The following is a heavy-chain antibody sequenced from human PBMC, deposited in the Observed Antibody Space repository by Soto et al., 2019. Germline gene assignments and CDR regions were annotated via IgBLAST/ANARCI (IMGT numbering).Heavy chain of an antibody. D-gene: IGHD3-3*01. CDR2: ISSSSSTI. J-gene: IGHJ4*02. V-gene: IGHV3-48*02. CDR1: GFTFSSYS. CDR3: ARVGSYYGFWCGYYRSYYFDY. Sequence: EVQLVESGGGLVQPGGSLRLSCAASGFTFSSYSMNWVRQAPGKGLEWVSYISSSSSTIYYADSVKGRFTISRDNAKNSLYLQMNSLSDEDTAVDYCARVGSYYGFWCGYYRSYYFDYWGQGTLVTVSS.